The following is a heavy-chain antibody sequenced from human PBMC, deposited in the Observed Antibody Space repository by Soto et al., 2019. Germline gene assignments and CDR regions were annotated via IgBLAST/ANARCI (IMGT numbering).Heavy chain of an antibody. D-gene: IGHD2-2*01. Sequence: EVQVVESGGGLVQPGGSLRLSCAASGFTFSNHWMTWVRQAPGKRLEWVANIKQDGSEKYYVDSVKGRFTLSRDNAKNSLYLQRNSLRAEDTAVYYCARDSAYCRSTSCYLSYYYYMDVWGKGTTVTVSS. CDR3: ARDSAYCRSTSCYLSYYYYMDV. CDR2: IKQDGSEK. CDR1: GFTFSNHW. V-gene: IGHV3-7*01. J-gene: IGHJ6*03.